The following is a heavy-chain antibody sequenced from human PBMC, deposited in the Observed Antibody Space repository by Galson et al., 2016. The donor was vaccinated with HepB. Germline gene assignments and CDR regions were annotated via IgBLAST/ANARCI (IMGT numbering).Heavy chain of an antibody. CDR2: ISYDGSNK. Sequence: SLRLSCAASGFTFSNSGMHWVRQAPGRGLEWVAVISYDGSNKYYANSVKGRFTISRDNSKNTLYLQINSLRAEDTALYYCAKDLPPDTGMGGFDYWGQGTLVTVAS. V-gene: IGHV3-30*18. CDR3: AKDLPPDTGMGGFDY. CDR1: GFTFSNSG. D-gene: IGHD5-18*01. J-gene: IGHJ4*02.